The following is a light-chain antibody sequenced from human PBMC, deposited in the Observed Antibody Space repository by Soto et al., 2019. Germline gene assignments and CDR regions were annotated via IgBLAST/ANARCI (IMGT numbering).Light chain of an antibody. J-gene: IGLJ1*01. CDR2: DNN. CDR1: SSNIGNNY. CDR3: GTWDSSLSAGV. Sequence: QSVLTQPPSVSAAPGQKGTILCSGSSSNIGNNYVSWYQQLPGTASKLLIYDNNKRPSGIPDRFSGSKSGTSATLGITGLQTGDEADYYCGTWDSSLSAGVFGTGTKSPS. V-gene: IGLV1-51*01.